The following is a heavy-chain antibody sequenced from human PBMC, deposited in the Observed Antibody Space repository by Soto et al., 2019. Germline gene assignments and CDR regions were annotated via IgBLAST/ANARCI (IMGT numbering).Heavy chain of an antibody. Sequence: EAQLLESGGGLVQPGGSLRLSCAASGFTFSSYAMTWVRQAPGKGLEWVSVISGSGTSTFSTDSVKGRFTISRYNSKNMLYLPMNSLRAEDAAVYYCVKSVCERITRTVAPYTLDVWVQGTTVTVSS. CDR3: VKSVCERITRTVAPYTLDV. V-gene: IGHV3-23*01. CDR2: ISGSGTST. J-gene: IGHJ6*02. CDR1: GFTFSSYA. D-gene: IGHD3-22*01.